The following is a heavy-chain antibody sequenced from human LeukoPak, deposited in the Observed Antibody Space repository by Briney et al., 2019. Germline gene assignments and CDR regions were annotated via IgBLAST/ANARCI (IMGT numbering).Heavy chain of an antibody. V-gene: IGHV3-23*01. CDR2: ITGSGGST. D-gene: IGHD2-15*01. Sequence: GGSLRLSCAASGFTFSGNAMSWVRQAPGKGLEWVSYITGSGGSTLYADSVKGRFTVSRDNSKNTLYLQMNSLRAEDTAVYYCAKGLSVASSFFDQWGQGTLVTVSS. J-gene: IGHJ4*02. CDR1: GFTFSGNA. CDR3: AKGLSVASSFFDQ.